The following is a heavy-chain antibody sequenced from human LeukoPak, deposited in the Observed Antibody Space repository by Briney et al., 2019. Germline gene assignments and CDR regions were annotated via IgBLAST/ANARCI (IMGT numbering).Heavy chain of an antibody. CDR1: GYSISSGYY. V-gene: IGHV4-38-2*02. CDR2: IYHSGST. CDR3: ARAWGAHRYYYMDV. Sequence: PSETLSLTCTVSGYSISSGYYWGWIRQPPGKGLEWIGSIYHSGSTYYNPSLKSRVTISVDTTKNQFSLKLSSVTAADTAVYYCARAWGAHRYYYMDVWGKGTTVTVSS. D-gene: IGHD3-16*01. J-gene: IGHJ6*03.